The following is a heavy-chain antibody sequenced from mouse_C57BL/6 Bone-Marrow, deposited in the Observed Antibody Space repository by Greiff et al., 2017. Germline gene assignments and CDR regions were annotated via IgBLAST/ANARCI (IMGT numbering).Heavy chain of an antibody. CDR1: GYTFTDYY. CDR2: IYPGSGNT. J-gene: IGHJ1*03. Sequence: QVQLQQSGAELVRPGASVKLSCKASGYTFTDYYINWVKQRPGQGLEWIARIYPGSGNTYYTEKFKGKATLTAEKSSSTAYMQLSSLTSEDSAVYFCARRSYWYVDVWGTGTTVTVSS. V-gene: IGHV1-76*01. CDR3: ARRSYWYVDV.